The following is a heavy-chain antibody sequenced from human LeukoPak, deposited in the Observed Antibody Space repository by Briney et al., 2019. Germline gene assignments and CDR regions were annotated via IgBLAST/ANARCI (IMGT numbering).Heavy chain of an antibody. D-gene: IGHD6-19*01. V-gene: IGHV1-24*01. CDR2: FDPEDGET. Sequence: ASVKVSCKVPGYTLTELSMHWVRQAPGKGLEWMGGFDPEDGETIYAQKFQGRVTMTEDTSTDTAYMELSSLRSEDTAVYYCATRAVAGTLFDYRGQGTLVTVSS. J-gene: IGHJ4*02. CDR3: ATRAVAGTLFDY. CDR1: GYTLTELS.